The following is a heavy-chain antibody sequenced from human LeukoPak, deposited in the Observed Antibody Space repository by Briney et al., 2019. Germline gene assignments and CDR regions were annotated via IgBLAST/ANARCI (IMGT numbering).Heavy chain of an antibody. CDR2: INHSGST. Sequence: SETLSLTCAVYGGSFSGYYWSWIRQPPGKGLEWIGEINHSGSTNYNPSLKSRVTISVDTSKNQFSLKLSSVTAADTAVYYCARNGNRLNDYWGQGTLVTVSS. CDR1: GGSFSGYY. V-gene: IGHV4-34*01. J-gene: IGHJ4*02. CDR3: ARNGNRLNDY. D-gene: IGHD6-25*01.